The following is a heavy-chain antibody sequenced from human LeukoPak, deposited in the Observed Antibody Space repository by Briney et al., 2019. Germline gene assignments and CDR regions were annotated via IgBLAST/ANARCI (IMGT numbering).Heavy chain of an antibody. Sequence: GSLRLSCAASGFTFSSYSMNWVRQPPGKGLEWIGYIYYSGSTNYKPSLKSRVTISVETSKNQFSLKLRSVTAADTAVYYCARVTGYMIEDYFDYWGQGTLVTVSS. CDR2: IYYSGST. CDR3: ARVTGYMIEDYFDY. J-gene: IGHJ4*02. D-gene: IGHD3-22*01. V-gene: IGHV4-59*01. CDR1: GFTFSSYS.